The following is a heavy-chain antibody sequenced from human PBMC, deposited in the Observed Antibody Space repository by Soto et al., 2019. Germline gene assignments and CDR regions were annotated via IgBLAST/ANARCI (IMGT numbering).Heavy chain of an antibody. D-gene: IGHD3-3*01. CDR3: ARDVGLSAIFGVVIIMGNDYYGMAV. Sequence: QVQLVQSGAEVKKPGASVKVSCKASGYTFTSYGISWVRQAPGQGLEWMGWISAYNGNTNYAQKLQGRVTMTTDTSTSTAYMEMRSLRSDDTAVYYCARDVGLSAIFGVVIIMGNDYYGMAVGGQGTTVTVSS. CDR1: GYTFTSYG. V-gene: IGHV1-18*01. CDR2: ISAYNGNT. J-gene: IGHJ6*02.